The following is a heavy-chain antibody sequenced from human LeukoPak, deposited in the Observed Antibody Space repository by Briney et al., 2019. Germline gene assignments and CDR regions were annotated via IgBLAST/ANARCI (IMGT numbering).Heavy chain of an antibody. CDR3: ARVLRDWYFDL. V-gene: IGHV1-2*02. CDR2: INPNSGGT. J-gene: IGHJ2*01. CDR1: GYSVTGYY. Sequence: ASVKVSCKASGYSVTGYYIHWVRQAPRQGLEWMGWINPNSGGTKYAQKFQGRVTMTRDTSISTAYMELSRLTSDDTAVFYCARVLRDWYFDLWGRGTLVTVSS.